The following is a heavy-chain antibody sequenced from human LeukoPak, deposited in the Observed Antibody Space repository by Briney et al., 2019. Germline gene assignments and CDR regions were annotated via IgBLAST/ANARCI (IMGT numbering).Heavy chain of an antibody. D-gene: IGHD3-22*01. V-gene: IGHV3-53*01. CDR3: ARGDYDSNGYYLD. CDR1: GFTVSSNY. J-gene: IGHJ4*02. CDR2: IYSGGST. Sequence: GGSLRLSCAASGFTVSSNYMSWVRQAPGKGLEWVSVIYSGGSTYYADSVKGRFTISRDNSKNTLYLQMNSLRAEDTAVYYCARGDYDSNGYYLDWGQGTLVTVSS.